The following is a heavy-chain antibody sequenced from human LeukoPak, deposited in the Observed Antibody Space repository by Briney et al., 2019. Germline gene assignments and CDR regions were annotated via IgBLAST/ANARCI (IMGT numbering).Heavy chain of an antibody. CDR1: GFTFTDYA. CDR3: ARARGGGTFQGWNV. Sequence: GGSLRLSCAASGFTFTDYAMSWVRQAPGKGLEWVAGINWNSGITVYSDSVKGRFTISRDNAENSLYLQMNSLRAEDTALYYFARARGGGTFQGWNVGGEGSLVTVSS. CDR2: INWNSGIT. D-gene: IGHD2-15*01. J-gene: IGHJ4*02. V-gene: IGHV3-20*04.